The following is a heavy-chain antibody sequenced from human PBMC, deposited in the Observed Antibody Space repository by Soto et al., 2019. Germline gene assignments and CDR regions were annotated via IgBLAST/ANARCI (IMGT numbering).Heavy chain of an antibody. CDR1: GGSFSGYY. D-gene: IGHD3-10*01. CDR3: ARGYYYGSGSYPLDY. V-gene: IGHV4-34*01. CDR2: INHSGST. Sequence: PSETLSLTCAVYGGSFSGYYWSWIRQPPGKGLEWIGEINHSGSTNYNPSLKSRVTISVDTSKNQFSLKLSSVTAADTAVYYCARGYYYGSGSYPLDYWGQGTLVTVSS. J-gene: IGHJ4*02.